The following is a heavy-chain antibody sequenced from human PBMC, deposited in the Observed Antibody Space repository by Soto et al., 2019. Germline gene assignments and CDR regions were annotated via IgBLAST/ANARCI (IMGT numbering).Heavy chain of an antibody. CDR1: GFTFGGYW. Sequence: EAQVVESGGGLVQPGGSLRLSCAASGFTFGGYWMNWVRQAPGKGLEWVANIKEDGTVKNYVDSVKGRFTISRDNAKNSLYLQMNSLRVEDTAVYYCAKSNALTIWGRGTMVTVSS. D-gene: IGHD2-8*01. J-gene: IGHJ3*02. V-gene: IGHV3-7*01. CDR2: IKEDGTVK. CDR3: AKSNALTI.